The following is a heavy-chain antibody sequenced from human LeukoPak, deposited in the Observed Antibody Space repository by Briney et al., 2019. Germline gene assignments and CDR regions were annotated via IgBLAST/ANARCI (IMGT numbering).Heavy chain of an antibody. CDR3: AKDPRPNSSGWYGGPFDY. Sequence: GGSLRLSCAASGFTFSGYWMSWVRQAPGKGLEWVSAISGSGGSTYYADSVRGRFTISRDNSKNTLYLQMNSLRAEDTAVYYCAKDPRPNSSGWYGGPFDYWGQGTLVTVSS. V-gene: IGHV3-23*01. D-gene: IGHD6-19*01. CDR1: GFTFSGYW. CDR2: ISGSGGST. J-gene: IGHJ4*02.